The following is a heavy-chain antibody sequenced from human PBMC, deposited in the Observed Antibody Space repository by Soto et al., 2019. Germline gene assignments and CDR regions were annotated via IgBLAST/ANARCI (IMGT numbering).Heavy chain of an antibody. CDR3: ARERPDGARLDP. J-gene: IGHJ5*02. CDR2: IYHSGST. V-gene: IGHV4-30-4*01. CDR1: GGSISSGDSY. Sequence: QVQLQESGPGLVKPSQTLSLTCPVSGGSISSGDSYWSWTRQPPGKGLEWIGYIYHSGSTYYNPSLKSRVTISVDTSKNQFSLKLSSVTAADTAVYYCARERPDGARLDPWGQGTLVTVSS. D-gene: IGHD6-6*01.